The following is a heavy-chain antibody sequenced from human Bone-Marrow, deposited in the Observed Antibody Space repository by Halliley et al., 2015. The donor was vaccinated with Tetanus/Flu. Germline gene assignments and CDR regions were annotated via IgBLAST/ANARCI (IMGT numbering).Heavy chain of an antibody. CDR3: AKDSPGAQKDWFDP. V-gene: IGHV3-23*01. Sequence: SLRLSCAASGFTYVNYAMNWVRQTPGKGLEWVSTLFGSGGISYYAGSVKGRFIISRDNSKNTLYLQMNSLRVEDTAVYYCAKDSPGAQKDWFDPWGQGTLVTVSS. J-gene: IGHJ5*02. CDR1: GFTYVNYA. CDR2: LFGSGGIS.